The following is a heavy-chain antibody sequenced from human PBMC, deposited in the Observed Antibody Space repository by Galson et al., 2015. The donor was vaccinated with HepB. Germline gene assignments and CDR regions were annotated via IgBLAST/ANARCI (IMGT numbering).Heavy chain of an antibody. J-gene: IGHJ4*02. D-gene: IGHD1-1*01. V-gene: IGHV2-70*11. Sequence: PALVKPTQTLTLTCTFSGFSLSTSGMCVSWIRQPPGKALEWLARIDWDDDKYYSTSLKTRLTISKDTSKNQVVLAMTNMDPVDTATYYCARTRERAGGSTGLDYWGQGTLVTVSS. CDR3: ARTRERAGGSTGLDY. CDR1: GFSLSTSGMC. CDR2: IDWDDDK.